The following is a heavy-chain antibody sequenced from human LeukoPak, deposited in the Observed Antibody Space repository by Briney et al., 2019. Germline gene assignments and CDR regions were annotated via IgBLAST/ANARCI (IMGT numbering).Heavy chain of an antibody. Sequence: PGGSLRLSCAASGFTFSSYGMHWVRQAPGKGLEWVPFIRYDGSNKYYADSVEGRFTISRDNSKNTLYLQMNSLRAEDTAVYYCARAATESGTGTYFDYWGQGTLVTVSS. CDR2: IRYDGSNK. V-gene: IGHV3-30*02. D-gene: IGHD6-25*01. CDR3: ARAATESGTGTYFDY. J-gene: IGHJ4*02. CDR1: GFTFSSYG.